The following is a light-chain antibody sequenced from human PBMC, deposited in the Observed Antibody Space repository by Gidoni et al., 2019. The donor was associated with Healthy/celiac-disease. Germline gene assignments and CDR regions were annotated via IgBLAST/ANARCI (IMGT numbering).Light chain of an antibody. CDR3: CSYAGSSTNVV. J-gene: IGLJ2*01. Sequence: QSALTQPASVSGSPGQSITLSCTGTSSDVGSYNLVSWYQQHPGKAPKLMIYEGSKRPPGVSNRFSGSKSGNTASLTISGLQAEDEADYYCCSYAGSSTNVVFGGGTKLTVL. CDR2: EGS. V-gene: IGLV2-23*01. CDR1: SSDVGSYNL.